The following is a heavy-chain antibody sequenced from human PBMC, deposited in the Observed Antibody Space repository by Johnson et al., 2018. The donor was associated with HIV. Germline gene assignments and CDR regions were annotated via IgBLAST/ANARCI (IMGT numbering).Heavy chain of an antibody. CDR3: AKGRGSPPGAFEI. D-gene: IGHD1-26*01. V-gene: IGHV3-15*01. Sequence: VQLVESGGGLVKPGGSLRLSCAASGFTFSHAWMTWVRQAPGKGLEWIGRIKSKTDGGTTEYAEPVKGRFTISRDDSKNTLYLQMNSLTTEDTAVYYCAKGRGSPPGAFEIWGQGTMVTVSS. CDR2: IKSKTDGGTT. J-gene: IGHJ3*02. CDR1: GFTFSHAW.